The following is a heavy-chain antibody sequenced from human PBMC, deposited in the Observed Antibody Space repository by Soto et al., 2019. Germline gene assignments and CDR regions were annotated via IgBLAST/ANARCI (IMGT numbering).Heavy chain of an antibody. Sequence: GGSLRLSCAASGFPVSSNYMSWVLPAPGKGLEWVSVIYSGGTTYYADSVKGRFTISRHNFKNTLYLQMDSLRAEDTAVYYCARDNWFGNHYHYGMDVWGQGTTVTVSS. J-gene: IGHJ6*02. CDR2: IYSGGTT. CDR1: GFPVSSNY. CDR3: ARDNWFGNHYHYGMDV. D-gene: IGHD3-10*01. V-gene: IGHV3-53*04.